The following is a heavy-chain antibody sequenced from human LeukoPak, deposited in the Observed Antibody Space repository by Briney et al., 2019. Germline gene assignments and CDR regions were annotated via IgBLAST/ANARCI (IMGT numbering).Heavy chain of an antibody. J-gene: IGHJ4*02. CDR1: GYSIRSDVYY. D-gene: IGHD2-15*01. V-gene: IGHV4-31*03. CDR2: IYYSGSTT. Sequence: SETLSLTCTVTGYSIRSDVYYLRSIRQHPGKGLEWIGSIYYSGSTTYCNPSLKSRVSMSVDTSKNQFSLKLTSVTAADTAVYYCARDGRCSGGSCYIYWGQGTLVTVSS. CDR3: ARDGRCSGGSCYIY.